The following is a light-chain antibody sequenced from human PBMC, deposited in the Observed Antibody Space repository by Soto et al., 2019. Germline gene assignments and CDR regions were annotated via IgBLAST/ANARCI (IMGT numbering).Light chain of an antibody. Sequence: EIVLTQSPATLSLSPGERATLSCRASQSVSNYLAWYQQKPGQAPRLLIYDASIRATGIPARFSGSGSGTDFTLTIISLEPEDFAVYYCQQRSNWPLLTFGGGTKVEIK. CDR3: QQRSNWPLLT. CDR2: DAS. CDR1: QSVSNY. J-gene: IGKJ4*01. V-gene: IGKV3-11*01.